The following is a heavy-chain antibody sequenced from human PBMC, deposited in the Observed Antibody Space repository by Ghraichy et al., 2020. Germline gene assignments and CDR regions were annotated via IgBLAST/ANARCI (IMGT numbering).Heavy chain of an antibody. CDR1: GGSISSYY. Sequence: SETLSLTCTVSGGSISSYYWSWIRQPPGKGLEWIGYIYYSGSTNYNPSLKSRVTISVDTSKNQFSLKLSSVTAADTAVYYCARHYSSSWFIRDRYYYYGMDVWGQGTTVTVSS. J-gene: IGHJ6*02. D-gene: IGHD6-13*01. CDR2: IYYSGST. V-gene: IGHV4-59*01. CDR3: ARHYSSSWFIRDRYYYYGMDV.